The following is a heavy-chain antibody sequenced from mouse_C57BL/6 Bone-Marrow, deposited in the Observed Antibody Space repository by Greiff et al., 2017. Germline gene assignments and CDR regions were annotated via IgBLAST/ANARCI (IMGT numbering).Heavy chain of an antibody. CDR2: ISGGGGNT. D-gene: IGHD2-14*01. CDR3: ARRGIGRFAY. V-gene: IGHV5-9*01. Sequence: EVKLVESGGGLVKPGGSLKLSCAASGFTFSSYTMSWVRQTPEKRLEWVATISGGGGNTYYPDSVKGRFTISRDNAKNTLYLQMSSLRSEDTALYYCARRGIGRFAYWGQGTLVTVSA. J-gene: IGHJ3*01. CDR1: GFTFSSYT.